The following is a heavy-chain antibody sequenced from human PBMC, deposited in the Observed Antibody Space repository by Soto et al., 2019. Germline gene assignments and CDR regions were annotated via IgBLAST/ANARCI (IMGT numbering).Heavy chain of an antibody. D-gene: IGHD4-17*01. Sequence: EVQLVESGGGLVQPGGYLRLSCAASGFTFSSYSMNWVRQAPGKGLEWVSYISSSSSTIYYADSVKGRFTISRDNAKNSLYLQMNSLRDEDTAVYYCARDQGYGDYAMGMDVWGQGTTVTVSS. J-gene: IGHJ6*02. CDR1: GFTFSSYS. CDR3: ARDQGYGDYAMGMDV. V-gene: IGHV3-48*02. CDR2: ISSSSSTI.